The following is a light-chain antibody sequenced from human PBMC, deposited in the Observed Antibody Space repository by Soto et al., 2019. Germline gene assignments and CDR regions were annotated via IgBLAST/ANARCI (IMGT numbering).Light chain of an antibody. CDR1: QSTSSY. J-gene: IGKJ1*01. V-gene: IGKV1-5*03. CDR2: QAS. Sequence: DILMTQSPSTLSASVGDRVTITCRASQSTSSYLAWYQQKPGKAPKLLIYQASSLENGVPSRFSGSGSGTEFSLTISSLQPDDFATYYCQQYSSHSSFGQGTKVDIK. CDR3: QQYSSHSS.